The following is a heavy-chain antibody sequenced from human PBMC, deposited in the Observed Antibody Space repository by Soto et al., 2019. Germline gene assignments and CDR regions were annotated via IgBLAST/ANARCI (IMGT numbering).Heavy chain of an antibody. D-gene: IGHD4-17*01. CDR1: GYSISSGYY. J-gene: IGHJ5*02. Sequence: SETLSLTCAVSGYSISSGYYWGWIRQPPGKGLEWIGSIYHSGSTYYNPSLKSRVTISVDTSKNQFSLKLSSLTAADTAVYYFSRARPGGHDDYGDCPTRFGWFDPWGQGTLVTVSS. CDR2: IYHSGST. V-gene: IGHV4-38-2*01. CDR3: SRARPGGHDDYGDCPTRFGWFDP.